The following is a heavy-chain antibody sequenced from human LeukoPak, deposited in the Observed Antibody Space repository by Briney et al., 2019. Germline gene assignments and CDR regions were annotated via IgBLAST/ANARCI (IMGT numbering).Heavy chain of an antibody. CDR3: AREGTTRTTHYYYGMDV. CDR2: TSSSGSTI. J-gene: IGHJ6*04. D-gene: IGHD1-1*01. Sequence: GGSLRLSCAASGFTFSSYEMNWVRQAPGKGLEWVSYTSSSGSTIYYADSVKGRFTISRDNAKNSLYLQMNSLRAEDTAVYYCAREGTTRTTHYYYGMDVWGKGTTVTVSS. CDR1: GFTFSSYE. V-gene: IGHV3-48*03.